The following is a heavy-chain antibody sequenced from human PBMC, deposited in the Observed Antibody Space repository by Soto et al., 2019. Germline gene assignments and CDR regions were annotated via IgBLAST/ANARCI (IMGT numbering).Heavy chain of an antibody. CDR1: GYTFTSYG. Sequence: ASVKVSCTASGYTFTSYGISWVRQAPGQGLEWMGWISAYNGNTNYAQKLQGRVTMTTDTSTSTAYMELRSMRSDDTAVYYCARVDIRAAAPAGGMDVWGQRTTATFSS. J-gene: IGHJ6*02. CDR3: ARVDIRAAAPAGGMDV. V-gene: IGHV1-18*04. CDR2: ISAYNGNT. D-gene: IGHD6-13*01.